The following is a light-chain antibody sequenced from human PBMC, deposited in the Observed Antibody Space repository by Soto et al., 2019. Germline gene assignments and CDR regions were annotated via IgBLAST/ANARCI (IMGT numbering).Light chain of an antibody. CDR3: ISYASINTYV. V-gene: IGLV2-14*01. CDR1: SSDVGGYDY. CDR2: DVT. J-gene: IGLJ1*01. Sequence: QSVLTQPASVSGSPGQSITISCTGTSSDVGGYDYVSWYQQHPGKAPKLMIYDVTNRPSGVSNRFSGSKSGNTASLTISGLQAEDEADYYCISYASINTYVFGTGTKHRP.